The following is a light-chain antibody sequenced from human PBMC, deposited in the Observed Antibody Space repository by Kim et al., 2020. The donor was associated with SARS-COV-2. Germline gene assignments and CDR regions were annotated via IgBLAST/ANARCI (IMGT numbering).Light chain of an antibody. Sequence: GRTDKITCEGANIMSYYSSWYQQKAGQAPLLVMYGKDRRPSGIPDRISGSSSGDSASLIITGARAQDEADYYCSSRDSSGNGLVFGGGTKVTVL. V-gene: IGLV3-19*01. CDR2: GKD. J-gene: IGLJ3*02. CDR3: SSRDSSGNGLV. CDR1: NIMSYY.